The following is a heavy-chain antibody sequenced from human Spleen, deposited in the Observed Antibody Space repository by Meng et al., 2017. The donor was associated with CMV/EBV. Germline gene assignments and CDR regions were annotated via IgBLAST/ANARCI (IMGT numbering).Heavy chain of an antibody. Sequence: SETLSLTCTVSGYSISSGYYWGWIRQPPGKGLEWIGSIYHSGSTYYNPSLKSRVTISVDTSKNQFSLKLSSVTAADTAVYYCVRDPEGNYYDSTGGLWGQGTLVTVSS. CDR3: VRDPEGNYYDSTGGL. D-gene: IGHD3-22*01. CDR2: IYHSGST. CDR1: GYSISSGYY. V-gene: IGHV4-38-2*02. J-gene: IGHJ4*02.